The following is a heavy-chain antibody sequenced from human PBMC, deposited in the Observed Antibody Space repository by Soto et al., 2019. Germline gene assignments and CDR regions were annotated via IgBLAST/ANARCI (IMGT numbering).Heavy chain of an antibody. V-gene: IGHV3-23*01. CDR2: ISAKSDRM. CDR3: AKGQLSIGSPLFDS. CDR1: EFTFSHYA. D-gene: IGHD1-26*01. Sequence: HPWGALRLSGVASEFTFSHYAMNWVRQAPGKGLEWVSSISAKSDRMYRADPVQGRFTISRDNSKNTLFLQMNSLRAEDTAVYYRAKGQLSIGSPLFDSWGQGTQVTV. J-gene: IGHJ4*02.